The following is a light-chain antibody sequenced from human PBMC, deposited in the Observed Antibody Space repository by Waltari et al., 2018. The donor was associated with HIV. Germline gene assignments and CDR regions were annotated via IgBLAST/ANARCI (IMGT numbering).Light chain of an antibody. CDR1: SSYVGGYAF. Sequence: QSALTQPAPVSGSPGQSITISCAGTSSYVGGYAFVSSYQQHPGKAPKLMIYEVSNRPSGVSNRFSGSKSGNTASLTVSGLQAEDEADYYCSSYTGSSTYVVFGGGTKLTVL. V-gene: IGLV2-14*01. J-gene: IGLJ2*01. CDR3: SSYTGSSTYVV. CDR2: EVS.